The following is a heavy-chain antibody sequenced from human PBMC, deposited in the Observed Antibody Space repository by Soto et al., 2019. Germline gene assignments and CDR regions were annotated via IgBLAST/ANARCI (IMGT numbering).Heavy chain of an antibody. V-gene: IGHV3-9*01. CDR3: AKDTAYYYDSSGYGGRGGMDV. CDR1: GFTFDDYA. D-gene: IGHD3-22*01. J-gene: IGHJ6*02. CDR2: ISWNSGSI. Sequence: DVQLVESGGGLVQPGRSLRLSCAASGFTFDDYAMHWVRQAPGKGLEWVSGISWNSGSIGYADSVKGRFTISRDNAKNSLYLQMNSLRAEDTALYYCAKDTAYYYDSSGYGGRGGMDVWGQGTTVTVSS.